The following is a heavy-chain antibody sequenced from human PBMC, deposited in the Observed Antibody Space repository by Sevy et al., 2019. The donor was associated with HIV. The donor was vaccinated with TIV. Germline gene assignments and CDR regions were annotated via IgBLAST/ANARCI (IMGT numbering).Heavy chain of an antibody. V-gene: IGHV3-7*01. CDR2: IEQVGSVK. CDR1: GFTFSNYW. Sequence: GGSLRLSCVASGFTFSNYWMTWVRQAPGKGLEWVANIEQVGSVKSYLDSVKGRFTISVDNVKSSLFLQMSSLLAEDTAIYYCARDLDYYDTADSYYDAFDLWGQGTMVTVSS. CDR3: ARDLDYYDTADSYYDAFDL. D-gene: IGHD3-22*01. J-gene: IGHJ3*01.